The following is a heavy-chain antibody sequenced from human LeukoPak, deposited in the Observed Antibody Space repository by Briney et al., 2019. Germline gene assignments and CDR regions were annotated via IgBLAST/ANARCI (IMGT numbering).Heavy chain of an antibody. D-gene: IGHD2-2*01. J-gene: IGHJ5*02. Sequence: PSETLSLICAVYSGSFSGYYWSWIRQPPAKGLEWIGEINHSGSTNYNPSLKSRVTISVDTSKNQFSLKLSSVTAADTVVYYCARAGDCSSTSCNSWFDPWGQGTLVTVSS. CDR1: SGSFSGYY. CDR3: ARAGDCSSTSCNSWFDP. CDR2: INHSGST. V-gene: IGHV4-34*01.